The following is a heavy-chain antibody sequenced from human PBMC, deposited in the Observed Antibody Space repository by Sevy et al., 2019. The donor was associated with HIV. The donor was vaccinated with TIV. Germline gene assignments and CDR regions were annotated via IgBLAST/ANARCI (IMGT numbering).Heavy chain of an antibody. J-gene: IGHJ3*02. CDR2: INSDGSST. Sequence: GGSLRLSCAASGFIFNDYNMNWVRQAPGKGLEWVSRINSDGSSTNFADSVKGRFTMSRDNAKNTLYLQMNSLRAEDTAVYYCARDWVYDNSGYYLEAAFDIWGQGTMVTVSS. CDR1: GFIFNDYN. D-gene: IGHD3-22*01. V-gene: IGHV3-74*01. CDR3: ARDWVYDNSGYYLEAAFDI.